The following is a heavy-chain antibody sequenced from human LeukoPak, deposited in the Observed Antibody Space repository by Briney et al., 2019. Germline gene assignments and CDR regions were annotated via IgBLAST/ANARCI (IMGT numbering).Heavy chain of an antibody. CDR1: GITFSNHA. V-gene: IGHV3-23*01. J-gene: IGHJ6*03. Sequence: GGSLRLSCAASGITFSNHAMSWVRQAPGKGLEWVSLISGSGGHTYYGDSVKGRFTISRDNSTNRLYLLMNSLRPEDTAVYYCAKGGAATMRDGYNYYYYYMEVWGRGTTVTVSS. CDR3: AKGGAATMRDGYNYYYYYMEV. D-gene: IGHD5-24*01. CDR2: ISGSGGHT.